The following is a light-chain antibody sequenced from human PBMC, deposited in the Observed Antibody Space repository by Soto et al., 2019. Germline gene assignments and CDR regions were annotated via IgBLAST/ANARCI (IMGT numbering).Light chain of an antibody. V-gene: IGKV3-20*01. CDR3: QQYSRSPLT. CDR2: GAS. Sequence: EIVLTQSPGTLSLSPGERATLSCRASQSVSDNYLAWYQQKPGQAPRLVIYGASSRATGIPDRFSASGSGTDFTLTINRLDPEDFEVYYCQQYSRSPLTFGQGTKVDIK. CDR1: QSVSDNY. J-gene: IGKJ1*01.